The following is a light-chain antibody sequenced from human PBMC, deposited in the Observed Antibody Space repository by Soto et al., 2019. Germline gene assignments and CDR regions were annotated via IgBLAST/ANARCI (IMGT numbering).Light chain of an antibody. Sequence: DIPMTQSPSTLSASVGDRVTITCRASQSISDSLAWYQQKPGKAPKLLIYEASNLKSGVPSRFSGSGSGTEYTLTISSLQPDDFAGYYCQQYNGYWTFGQGAKVEIK. CDR1: QSISDS. J-gene: IGKJ1*01. CDR2: EAS. V-gene: IGKV1-5*03. CDR3: QQYNGYWT.